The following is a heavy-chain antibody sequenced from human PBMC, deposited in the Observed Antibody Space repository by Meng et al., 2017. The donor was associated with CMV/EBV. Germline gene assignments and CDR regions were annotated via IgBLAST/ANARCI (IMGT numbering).Heavy chain of an antibody. J-gene: IGHJ5*02. D-gene: IGHD3-3*01. CDR2: IYYSGST. CDR1: SYY. V-gene: IGHV4-39*07. Sequence: SYYGGWIRQPPGKGLEWIGSIYYSGSTYYNPSLKSRVTISVDTSKNQFSLKLSSVTAADTAVYYCARVGWGYGDFWSGYNHNWFDPWGQGTLVTVSS. CDR3: ARVGWGYGDFWSGYNHNWFDP.